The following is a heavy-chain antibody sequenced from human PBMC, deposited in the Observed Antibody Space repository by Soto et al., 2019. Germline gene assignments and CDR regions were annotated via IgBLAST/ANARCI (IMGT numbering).Heavy chain of an antibody. V-gene: IGHV4-30-4*01. J-gene: IGHJ4*02. CDR3: ARDVYCSSTSCFRGLNYFDY. D-gene: IGHD2-2*01. Sequence: SETLSRTCTVSGGSISSGDYYWICIRQPPGKGLGWIGYRYYSGSTYYNPSLKSRVTISVDTSKNQFSLKLSSVTAADTAVYYCARDVYCSSTSCFRGLNYFDYWGQGTLVTVSS. CDR2: RYYSGST. CDR1: GGSISSGDYY.